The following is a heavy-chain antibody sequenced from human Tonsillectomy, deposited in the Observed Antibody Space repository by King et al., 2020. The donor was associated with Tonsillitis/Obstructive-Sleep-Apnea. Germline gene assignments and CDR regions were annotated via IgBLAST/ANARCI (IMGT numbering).Heavy chain of an antibody. CDR2: IFYSGST. CDR3: ARDRPTVTARDAFDI. Sequence: QLQESGPGLVKPSETLSLTCTVSDDSISSNSYYWGWIRQSPGKGLEWIGSIFYSGSTYYNPSLESRVTISIDTSKNQFPLKLTSVTAADTAVYYCARDRPTVTARDAFDIWGQGTMVTVSS. V-gene: IGHV4-39*06. CDR1: DDSISSNSYY. D-gene: IGHD4-17*01. J-gene: IGHJ3*02.